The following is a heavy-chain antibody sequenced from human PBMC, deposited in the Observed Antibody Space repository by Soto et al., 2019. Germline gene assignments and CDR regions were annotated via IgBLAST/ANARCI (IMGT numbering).Heavy chain of an antibody. CDR3: ATWLQREHGFDI. J-gene: IGHJ3*02. CDR1: GFTFSDKKY. V-gene: IGHV3-66*02. D-gene: IGHD3-10*01. CDR2: LYDTDGT. Sequence: DVQLVESGGGLVQSGGSLRLSCEASGFTFSDKKYLTWVRQAPGKGPEWVSALYDTDGTFYADSVKGRFTISKDNSKNTFYLQMNRLRVDDTAVYYCATWLQREHGFDIWGRGTMVTVFS.